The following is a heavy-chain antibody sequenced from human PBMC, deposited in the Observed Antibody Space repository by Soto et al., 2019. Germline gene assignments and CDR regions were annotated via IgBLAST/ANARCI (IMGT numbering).Heavy chain of an antibody. D-gene: IGHD6-6*01. CDR1: GYIFTSYW. CDR3: ATLNSSSYGLYAFDI. Sequence: GKSLKISCKGSGYIFTSYWIGWVRQMPGKGLEWMGIIYPGDSDTRYSPSFQGQVTISADKPISTAYLQWSSLKASDTAMYYCATLNSSSYGLYAFDIWGQGTMVT. CDR2: IYPGDSDT. V-gene: IGHV5-51*04. J-gene: IGHJ3*02.